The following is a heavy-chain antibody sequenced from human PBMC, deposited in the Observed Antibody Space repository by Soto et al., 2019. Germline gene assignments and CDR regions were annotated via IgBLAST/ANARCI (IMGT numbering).Heavy chain of an antibody. CDR1: VFPFGANA. D-gene: IGHD1-26*01. Sequence: GGSLRLSCVVSVFPFGANAMSWVRQAPGKGLEWVSGLSNTGRRTSYADSVKGRFNISRDNSENTVYLQMNSLRVEDTAVYYCATEMGATQGPFDNWGQGTLVTVFS. J-gene: IGHJ4*02. CDR2: LSNTGRRT. V-gene: IGHV3-23*01. CDR3: ATEMGATQGPFDN.